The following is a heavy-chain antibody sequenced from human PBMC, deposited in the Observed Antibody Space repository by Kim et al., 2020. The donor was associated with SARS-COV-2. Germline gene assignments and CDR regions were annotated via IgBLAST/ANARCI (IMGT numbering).Heavy chain of an antibody. CDR2: MNPISGNT. J-gene: IGHJ2*01. V-gene: IGHV1-8*03. CDR3: AGDCFATSFYLPIWSDDFD. Sequence: ASVKVSCKATGYTFTSYAINWVRQAPGQGLEWMGGMNPISGNTGYAQKFQGRVTITRDASTNTAYMELNSLRSEDTAVYYCAGDCFATSFYLPIWSDDFD. D-gene: IGHD2-21*02. CDR1: GYTFTSYA.